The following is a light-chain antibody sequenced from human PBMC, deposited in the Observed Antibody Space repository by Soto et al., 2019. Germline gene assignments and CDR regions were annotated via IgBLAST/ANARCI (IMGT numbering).Light chain of an antibody. CDR2: EVS. V-gene: IGLV2-23*02. J-gene: IGLJ2*01. CDR1: SSDVGSYNL. Sequence: QSVLTQPASVSGSPGQSITISCTGTSSDVGSYNLVSWYKQHPGKAPKLMIYEVSKRPSGVSNRFSGSKSGNTASLTISGLQAEDEADYYCCSYAGSSTVVFGGGTKVTVL. CDR3: CSYAGSSTVV.